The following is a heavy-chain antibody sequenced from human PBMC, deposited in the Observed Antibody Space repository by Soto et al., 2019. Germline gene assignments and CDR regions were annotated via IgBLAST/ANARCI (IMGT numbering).Heavy chain of an antibody. CDR3: ARHGGGYSSSWVDY. V-gene: IGHV4-39*01. Sequence: QLQLQESGPGLVKPSETLSLTCTVSGGSISSSSYYWGWIRQPPGKGLEWIGSIYYSGSTYYNPSLKSRVTISVDTSKNQFSLKLSSVTAADTAVYYCARHGGGYSSSWVDYWGQGTLVTVSS. D-gene: IGHD6-13*01. CDR2: IYYSGST. J-gene: IGHJ4*02. CDR1: GGSISSSSYY.